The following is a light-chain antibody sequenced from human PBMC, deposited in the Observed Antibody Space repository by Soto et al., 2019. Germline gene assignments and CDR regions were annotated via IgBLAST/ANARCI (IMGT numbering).Light chain of an antibody. CDR3: QQSYSTPRF. J-gene: IGKJ2*01. V-gene: IGKV1-39*01. CDR1: QNIGKW. CDR2: DAS. Sequence: QLTQSPSTLSASVGDRVTITCRASQNIGKWLAWYQQKPGKAPNLLISDASRLESGVPSRFSGSGSGTDFTLTISSLQPEDFATHYCQQSYSTPRFFGQGTKLEIK.